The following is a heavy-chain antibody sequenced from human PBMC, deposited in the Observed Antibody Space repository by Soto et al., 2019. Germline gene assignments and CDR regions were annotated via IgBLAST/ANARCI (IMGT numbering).Heavy chain of an antibody. J-gene: IGHJ6*02. CDR2: IYWDDDK. V-gene: IGHV2-5*02. CDR3: IQSRCGGDCLQSYASYYYYGMDV. D-gene: IGHD2-21*02. Sequence: SGPTLVNPTQTLTLTCTFPGFSLSTSGVGVGWIRQPPGKALEWLALIYWDDDKRYSPSLRSRLTITKDTSKNQVVLTMTNMDPVDTATYYCIQSRCGGDCLQSYASYYYYGMDVWGQGTTVTVSS. CDR1: GFSLSTSGVG.